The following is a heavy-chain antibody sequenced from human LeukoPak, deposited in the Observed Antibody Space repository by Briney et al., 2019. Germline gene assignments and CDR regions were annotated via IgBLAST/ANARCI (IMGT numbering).Heavy chain of an antibody. CDR2: IYPGDSDT. D-gene: IGHD3-22*01. J-gene: IGHJ4*02. CDR1: GYIFTSYW. CDR3: ARLDSSGFYYSNY. V-gene: IGHV5-51*01. Sequence: GESLKISCKASGYIFTSYWIGWVRQMPGNGLEWMGIIYPGDSDTRYSPSFQGQVTISADKSISTAYLHWSSLKASDTAMYYCARLDSSGFYYSNYWGQGTLVTVSS.